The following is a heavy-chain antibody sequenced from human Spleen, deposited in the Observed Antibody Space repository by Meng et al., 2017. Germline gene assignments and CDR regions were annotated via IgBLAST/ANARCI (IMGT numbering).Heavy chain of an antibody. Sequence: QLRLQESGPRLVKSSETLSLTCTVSGGSIRSGDYYWSWIRQPPGKGLECIGYIYYSGSTYYIPSLKSRVIISVDTSKNQFSLNLTSMTAADTAVYYCAGGGGNYYLDYWGQGTLVTVSS. D-gene: IGHD1-1*01. CDR2: IYYSGST. CDR1: GGSIRSGDYY. J-gene: IGHJ4*02. CDR3: AGGGGNYYLDY. V-gene: IGHV4-30-4*01.